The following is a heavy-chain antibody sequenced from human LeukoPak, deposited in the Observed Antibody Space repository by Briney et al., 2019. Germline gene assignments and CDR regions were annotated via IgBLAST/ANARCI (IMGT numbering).Heavy chain of an antibody. CDR3: ARYCSGASCYSGVDY. J-gene: IGHJ4*02. D-gene: IGHD2-15*01. V-gene: IGHV3-23*01. CDR2: ISGSGGNS. Sequence: GGSLRLSCATSGLTFSSYAMTWVRQAPGKGLEWVSTISGSGGNSYYADSVKGRFTISRDNSKNTLYLQINSLRADDTAVFYCARYCSGASCYSGVDYWGPGTLVTVSS. CDR1: GLTFSSYA.